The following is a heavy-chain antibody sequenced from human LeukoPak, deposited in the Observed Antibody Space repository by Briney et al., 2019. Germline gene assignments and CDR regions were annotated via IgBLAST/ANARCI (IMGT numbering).Heavy chain of an antibody. D-gene: IGHD4/OR15-4a*01. CDR1: GGSFSGYY. Sequence: PSETLSLTCAVYGGSFSGYYWSWIRQPPGKGLEWIGEINHSGSTYYNASLKSRVTISIDTSKNHFSLKLNSVTAADTAVFYCARRAGAYSHPYDYWGQGTLVTVSS. J-gene: IGHJ4*02. CDR2: INHSGST. V-gene: IGHV4-34*01. CDR3: ARRAGAYSHPYDY.